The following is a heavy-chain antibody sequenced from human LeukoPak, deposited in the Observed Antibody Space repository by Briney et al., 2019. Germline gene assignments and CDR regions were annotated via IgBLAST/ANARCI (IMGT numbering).Heavy chain of an antibody. V-gene: IGHV3-30*18. CDR3: AKAFYAFSGSGQNWFDP. CDR1: GFTLSTYG. D-gene: IGHD3-10*01. CDR2: ASYDGSIE. J-gene: IGHJ5*02. Sequence: GRSLRLSCVASGFTLSTYGMHWIRQAPGKGLEWVAIASYDGSIEHYADSVKGRFTISRDTSKNTLYLQMNSLRAEDTAVYYCAKAFYAFSGSGQNWFDPWGQGTLVTVSS.